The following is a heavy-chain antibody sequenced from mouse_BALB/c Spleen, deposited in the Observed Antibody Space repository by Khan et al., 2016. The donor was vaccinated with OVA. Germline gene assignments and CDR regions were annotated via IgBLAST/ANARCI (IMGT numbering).Heavy chain of an antibody. D-gene: IGHD2-10*01. CDR3: ARQPYYHYNIMDY. J-gene: IGHJ4*01. Sequence: QVQLKESGPGLVAPSQSLSITCTISGFSLTNYGVHWVRQPPGKGLEWLVVIWNDGNTAYNSALKSTLTISKDNSKSQVFLKMNSLQTDNTAMYFCARQPYYHYNIMDYWGKGTSVTVSS. CDR1: GFSLTNYG. CDR2: IWNDGNT. V-gene: IGHV2-6-1*01.